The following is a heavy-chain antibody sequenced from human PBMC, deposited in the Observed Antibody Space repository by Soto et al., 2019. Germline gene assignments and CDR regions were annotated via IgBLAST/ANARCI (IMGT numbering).Heavy chain of an antibody. CDR3: ARTVVKSLVSFYYYYGMDV. Sequence: ETLSLTCTVSGGSISSYYWSWIRQPPGKGLEWIGYIYYSGSTNYNPSLKSRVTISVDTSKNQFSLKLSSVTAADTAVYYCARTVVKSLVSFYYYYGMDVWGQGTTVTVSS. CDR2: IYYSGST. J-gene: IGHJ6*02. CDR1: GGSISSYY. D-gene: IGHD2-15*01. V-gene: IGHV4-59*01.